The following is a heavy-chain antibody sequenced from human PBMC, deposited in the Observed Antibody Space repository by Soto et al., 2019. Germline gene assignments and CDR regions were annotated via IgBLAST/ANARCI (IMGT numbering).Heavy chain of an antibody. J-gene: IGHJ4*02. Sequence: GGSLRLSCAASGFTFSSYAMSWVRQAPGKGLEWVSAISGSGGSTYYADSVKGRFTISRDNSKNTLYLQMNSLRAEDTAVYYCAKATGNYDFWSGYYGYFDYWGQGTLVTVSS. V-gene: IGHV3-23*01. CDR3: AKATGNYDFWSGYYGYFDY. CDR1: GFTFSSYA. D-gene: IGHD3-3*01. CDR2: ISGSGGST.